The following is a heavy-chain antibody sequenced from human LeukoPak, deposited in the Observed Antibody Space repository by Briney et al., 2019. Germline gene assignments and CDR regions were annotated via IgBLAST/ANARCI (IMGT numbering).Heavy chain of an antibody. CDR2: INSDGSST. V-gene: IGHV3-74*01. J-gene: IGHJ6*02. D-gene: IGHD1-1*01. CDR3: ARGQAGTTSGLYGMDV. Sequence: GSLRLSCAASGFTFRSYWMHWVRQAPGKGLVWVSRINSDGSSTNYADSVKGRFTISRDNAKNTLYLQMNSLRAEDTALYYCARGQAGTTSGLYGMDVWGQGPTVTVSS. CDR1: GFTFRSYW.